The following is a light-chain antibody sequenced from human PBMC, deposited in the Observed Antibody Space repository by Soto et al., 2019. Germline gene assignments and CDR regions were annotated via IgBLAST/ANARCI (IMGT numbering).Light chain of an antibody. CDR2: GVS. V-gene: IGKV3-20*01. CDR3: QQYGSSLIT. Sequence: IVLTQSPGTLSLSHGERATFSCRASQSVSSSYIAWYQQKPGQAPRLLIHGVSTRATGIPDRFSGSGSGTDFTLTISRLEPEDFAVYYCQQYGSSLITFGQGRRLEI. CDR1: QSVSSSY. J-gene: IGKJ5*01.